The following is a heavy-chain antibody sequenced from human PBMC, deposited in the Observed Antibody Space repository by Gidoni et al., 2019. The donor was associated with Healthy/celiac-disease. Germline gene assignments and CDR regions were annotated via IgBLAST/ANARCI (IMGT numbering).Heavy chain of an antibody. J-gene: IGHJ4*02. V-gene: IGHV1-69*02. CDR2: IITILGIA. CDR3: ARTLTANDY. CDR1: GGTFSSYT. Sequence: VQLVQSGAEVKKPGASVKVSCKAFGGTFSSYTISWVRQAPGQGLEWMGRIITILGIANYAQEFQGRVAITADKSTSTAYMELSSLRSEDTAVYYCARTLTANDYWGQGTLVTVSS. D-gene: IGHD5-18*01.